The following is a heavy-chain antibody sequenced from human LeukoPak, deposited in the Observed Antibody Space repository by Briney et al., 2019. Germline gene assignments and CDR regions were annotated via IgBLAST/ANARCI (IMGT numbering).Heavy chain of an antibody. CDR1: GFTFSSFE. J-gene: IGHJ4*02. CDR2: ISISGSTI. D-gene: IGHD5-12*01. V-gene: IGHV3-48*03. Sequence: GGSLTLSCAASGFTFSSFEMNWVRQAPGKGLEWVSYISISGSTIYYADSVKGRFTISRDNAKNSLYLQMNSLRAEDTAVYYCARDRSGYSGYDFFDYWGQGALVTVSS. CDR3: ARDRSGYSGYDFFDY.